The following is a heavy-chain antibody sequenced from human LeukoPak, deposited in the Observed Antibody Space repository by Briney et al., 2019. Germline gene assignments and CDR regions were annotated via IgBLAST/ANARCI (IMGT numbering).Heavy chain of an antibody. CDR2: IYYSGST. V-gene: IGHV4-59*12. CDR1: GGSISSYY. Sequence: SETLSLTCTGSGGSISSYYWSWIRQPPGKGLEGIGYIYYSGSTNYNPSLKSRVTISVDTSKNQFSLKLSSVTDADTAVYYSATLRSGYDWEMDVWGQGTTVTVSS. J-gene: IGHJ6*02. D-gene: IGHD5-12*01. CDR3: ATLRSGYDWEMDV.